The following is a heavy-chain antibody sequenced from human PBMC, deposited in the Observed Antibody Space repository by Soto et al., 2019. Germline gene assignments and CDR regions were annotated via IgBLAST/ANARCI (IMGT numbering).Heavy chain of an antibody. J-gene: IGHJ4*02. Sequence: SGGALRLSCAASGSTFSRYEMNWVRQAPGKGLEWVSYISGSSSMIYYADSVKGRFTISRDNAKNSLYLQMNSLRAEDTAVYYCANDFWSEYSWGQGTPVTVSS. V-gene: IGHV3-48*03. CDR3: ANDFWSEYS. CDR1: GSTFSRYE. CDR2: ISGSSSMI. D-gene: IGHD3-3*01.